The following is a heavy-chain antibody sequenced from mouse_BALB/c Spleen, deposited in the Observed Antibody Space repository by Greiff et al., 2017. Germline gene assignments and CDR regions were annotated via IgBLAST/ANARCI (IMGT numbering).Heavy chain of an antibody. CDR3: ERESLLRYQLPRAY. V-gene: IGHV3-6*02. J-gene: IGHJ3*01. CDR1: GYSITSGYY. CDR2: ISYDGSN. Sequence: EVQLQQSGPGLVKPSQSLSLTCSVTGYSITSGYYWNWIRQFPGNKLEWMGYISYDGSNNYNPSLKNRTSITRDTSKNQFFLKLNSVTTEDTATYYCERESLLRYQLPRAYWGQGTLVTVSA. D-gene: IGHD1-1*01.